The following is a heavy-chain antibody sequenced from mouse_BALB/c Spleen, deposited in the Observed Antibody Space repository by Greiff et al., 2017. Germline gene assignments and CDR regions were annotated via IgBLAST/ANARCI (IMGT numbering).Heavy chain of an antibody. V-gene: IGHV5-6-3*01. CDR1: GFTFSSYG. D-gene: IGHD2-14*01. CDR3: ATYYRYYYFDY. Sequence: EVQLVESGGGLVQPGGSLKLSCAASGFTFSSYGMSWVRQTPDKRLELVATINSNGGSTYYPDSVKGRFTISRDNAKNTLYLQMSSLKSEDTAMYYCATYYRYYYFDYWGQGTTLTVSS. J-gene: IGHJ2*01. CDR2: INSNGGST.